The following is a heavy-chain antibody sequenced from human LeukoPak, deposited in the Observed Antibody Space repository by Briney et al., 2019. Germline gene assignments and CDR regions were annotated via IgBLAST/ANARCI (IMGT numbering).Heavy chain of an antibody. V-gene: IGHV3-21*01. Sequence: GGSLRLSCAASGFTFSSYSMNWVRQAPGRGLEWVSSISSRSSVIFYADSVEGRLTISRDNAENSLYLQMISLRAEDTAVYYCARGGAGATKDDTFDIWGQGTMVTVSS. J-gene: IGHJ3*02. D-gene: IGHD1-26*01. CDR2: ISSRSSVI. CDR3: ARGGAGATKDDTFDI. CDR1: GFTFSSYS.